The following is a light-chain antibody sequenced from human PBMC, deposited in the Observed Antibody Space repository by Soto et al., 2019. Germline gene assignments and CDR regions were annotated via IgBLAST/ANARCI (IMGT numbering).Light chain of an antibody. CDR1: QSVSRNY. V-gene: IGKV3-20*01. J-gene: IGKJ3*01. CDR2: GAS. CDR3: HHYGDSPIYT. Sequence: EIVLTQSPGTLSLSPGATATLSCRASQSVSRNYLAWFQQKPGQAPRLLIHGASGRAAGTPDRFSGSGSGTDFTLTISRLEPEDFAVYYCHHYGDSPIYTFGPGTKVDFK.